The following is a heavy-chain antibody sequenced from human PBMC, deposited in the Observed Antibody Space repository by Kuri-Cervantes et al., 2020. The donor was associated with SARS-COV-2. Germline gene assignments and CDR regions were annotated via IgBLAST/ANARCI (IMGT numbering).Heavy chain of an antibody. Sequence: ASVKVSCKASGGTFSSYAISWVRQAPGQGLEWMGWISAYNGNTNYAQKLQGRVTMTTDTSTSTAYMELRSLRSDDTAVYYCARGGDYDFWSGSPPPYYMDVWGKGTTFPAP. CDR1: GGTFSSYA. CDR3: ARGGDYDFWSGSPPPYYMDV. D-gene: IGHD3-3*01. J-gene: IGHJ6*03. CDR2: ISAYNGNT. V-gene: IGHV1-18*01.